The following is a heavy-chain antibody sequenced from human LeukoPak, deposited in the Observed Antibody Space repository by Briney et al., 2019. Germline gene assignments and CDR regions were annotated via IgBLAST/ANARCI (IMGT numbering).Heavy chain of an antibody. V-gene: IGHV3-23*01. CDR1: GFTFSTYA. CDR3: AREAMVRGVINDAFDI. J-gene: IGHJ3*02. Sequence: GGSLRLSCAASGFTFSTYAMNWVRQAPGKGLEWVSVISDSGGRTYYADSVKGRFTISRDNSKNTLYLQMNSLRAEDTAVYYCAREAMVRGVINDAFDIWGQGTMVTVSS. D-gene: IGHD3-10*01. CDR2: ISDSGGRT.